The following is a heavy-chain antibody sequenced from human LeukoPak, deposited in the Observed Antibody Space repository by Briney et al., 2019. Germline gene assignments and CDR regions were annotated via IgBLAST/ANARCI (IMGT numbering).Heavy chain of an antibody. CDR3: ARDHLPAGAPGYYMYV. CDR2: IYNSGIT. Sequence: SETLSLTCTVSGGSVSSHFWSWIRQPPGKGLEWIGYIYNSGITNYKPSLKSRVTMSVDTSKNQFSLMLRSVTAADTAVYYCARDHLPAGAPGYYMYVWGKGTTVTVSS. V-gene: IGHV4-59*02. J-gene: IGHJ6*03. D-gene: IGHD4/OR15-4a*01. CDR1: GGSVSSHF.